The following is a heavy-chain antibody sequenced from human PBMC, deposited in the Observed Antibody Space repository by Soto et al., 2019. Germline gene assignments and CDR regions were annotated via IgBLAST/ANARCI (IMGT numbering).Heavy chain of an antibody. D-gene: IGHD2-2*02. J-gene: IGHJ6*02. CDR2: MFHSGST. CDR3: AKNTDYAIDA. Sequence: QVQLQESGPGLVKPSGTLSLTCVVSGASISDSHWWTWVRQPPGKGLEWIGEMFHSGSTNYNPTLKSRVTISIDKSRDQFSLNLNSVSAADTAVDYCAKNTDYAIDAWGQGTKVTVSS. CDR1: GASISDSHW. V-gene: IGHV4-4*02.